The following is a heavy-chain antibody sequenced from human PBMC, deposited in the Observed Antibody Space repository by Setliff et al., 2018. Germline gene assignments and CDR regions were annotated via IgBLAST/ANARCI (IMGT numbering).Heavy chain of an antibody. CDR3: ARDGGEY. V-gene: IGHV3-7*01. Sequence: PGESLKISCAASGFTFSSYWMSWVRQAPGKGLEWVANIKQEGSEKYYVDTVKGRFTISRDNAKNSLYLQMNSLRAEDTAVYYCARDGGEYWGQGTLVTVSS. D-gene: IGHD3-16*01. CDR2: IKQEGSEK. J-gene: IGHJ4*02. CDR1: GFTFSSYW.